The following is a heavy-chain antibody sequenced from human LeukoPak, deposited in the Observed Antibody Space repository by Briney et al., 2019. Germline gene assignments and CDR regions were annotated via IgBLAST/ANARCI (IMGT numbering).Heavy chain of an antibody. CDR2: IWSDGSDK. V-gene: IGHV3-33*01. Sequence: GGSLRLSCAASGFTFSNYGMHWVRQAPGKGLEWVAVIWSDGSDKYYADSVKGRFTISRDNSKSTLYLQMNSLRAEDTALYYCARDPAGGGFNWFDPWGQGTLVTVSS. J-gene: IGHJ5*02. CDR1: GFTFSNYG. D-gene: IGHD2-15*01. CDR3: ARDPAGGGFNWFDP.